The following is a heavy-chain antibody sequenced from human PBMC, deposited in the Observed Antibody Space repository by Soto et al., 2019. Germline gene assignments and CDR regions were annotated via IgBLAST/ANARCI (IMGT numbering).Heavy chain of an antibody. J-gene: IGHJ4*02. CDR1: GFTFSSYA. V-gene: IGHV3-30-3*01. Sequence: GGSLRLSCAASGFTFSSYAMHWVRQAPGKGLEWVAVISYDGSNKYYADSVKGRFTISRDNSKNTLYLQMNSLRAEDTAVYYCARRGGSTSCYNCIDYWGQGTLVTVSS. CDR3: ARRGGSTSCYNCIDY. CDR2: ISYDGSNK. D-gene: IGHD2-2*02.